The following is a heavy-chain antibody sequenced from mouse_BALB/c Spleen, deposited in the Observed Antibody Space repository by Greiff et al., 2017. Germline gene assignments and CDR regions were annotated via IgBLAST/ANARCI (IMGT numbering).Heavy chain of an antibody. CDR2: IYPGDGDT. J-gene: IGHJ2*01. CDR3: ARSQYGNYDFDY. V-gene: IGHV1-87*01. D-gene: IGHD2-10*02. Sequence: QVQLKQSGAELARPGASVKLSCKASGYTFTSYWMQWVKQRPGQGLEWIGAIYPGDGDTRYTQKFKGKATLTADKSSSTAYMQLSSLASEDSAVYYCARSQYGNYDFDYWGQGTTLTVSS. CDR1: GYTFTSYW.